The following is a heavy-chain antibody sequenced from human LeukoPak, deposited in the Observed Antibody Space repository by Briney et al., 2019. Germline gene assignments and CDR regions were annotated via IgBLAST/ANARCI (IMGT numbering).Heavy chain of an antibody. CDR2: MKHSGST. CDR3: ARRSGPFGVVIKRSSHGPIGY. Sequence: SETLSLTCAVYGGSFSGYYWSWIRQPPGKGLEWIGEMKHSGSTNYNPSLKSRVTISVDTSKNQFSLKLSSVTAADTAVYYCARRSGPFGVVIKRSSHGPIGYWGQGTLVTVSS. V-gene: IGHV4-34*01. J-gene: IGHJ4*02. CDR1: GGSFSGYY. D-gene: IGHD3-3*01.